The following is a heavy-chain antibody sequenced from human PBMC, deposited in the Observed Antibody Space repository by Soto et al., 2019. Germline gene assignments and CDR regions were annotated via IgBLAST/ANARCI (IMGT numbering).Heavy chain of an antibody. J-gene: IGHJ4*02. Sequence: EVQLVESGGGLGQPGGSLKRSCAASGVTFSGSAMHWVRQASGKGLEWVGRNRSKTKSYATAYAASVKGRFTISIADSKNTAYLQMNSLKTEDTAVYYCTRRLLHDYCDQVFDYWGQGTLVTVSS. D-gene: IGHD4-17*01. CDR2: NRSKTKSYAT. V-gene: IGHV3-73*02. CDR1: GVTFSGSA. CDR3: TRRLLHDYCDQVFDY.